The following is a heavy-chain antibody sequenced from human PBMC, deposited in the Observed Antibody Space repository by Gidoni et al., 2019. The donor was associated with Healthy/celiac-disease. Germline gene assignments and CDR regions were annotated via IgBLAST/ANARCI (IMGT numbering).Heavy chain of an antibody. CDR1: GYTFTSYA. Sequence: QVQLVQSGAEVKKPGASVKVSCKASGYTFTSYAMHWVRQAPGQRLEWMGWINAGNGNTKYSQKFQGRVTITRDTSASTAYMELSSLRSEDTAVYYCARVRYCSGGSCYSGWFDPWGQGTLVTVSS. CDR2: INAGNGNT. J-gene: IGHJ5*02. CDR3: ARVRYCSGGSCYSGWFDP. V-gene: IGHV1-3*01. D-gene: IGHD2-15*01.